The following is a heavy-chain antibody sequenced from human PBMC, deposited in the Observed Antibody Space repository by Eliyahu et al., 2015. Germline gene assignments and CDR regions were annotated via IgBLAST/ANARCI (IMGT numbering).Heavy chain of an antibody. CDR3: ARNGRGDAFDI. CDR2: XXAYNGNT. V-gene: IGHV1-18*01. CDR1: GXTFTSYG. Sequence: QVQLVQSGAXVKKPGASVKVSCXASGXTFTSYGXXWVRQAPGQGLEWMGWXXAYNGNTNYAQKLQGRVTMTTDTSTSTAYMELRSLRSDDTAVYYCARNGRGDAFDIWGQGTMVTVSS. J-gene: IGHJ3*02.